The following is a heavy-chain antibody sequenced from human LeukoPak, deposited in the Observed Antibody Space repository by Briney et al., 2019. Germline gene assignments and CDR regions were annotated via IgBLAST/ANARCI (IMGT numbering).Heavy chain of an antibody. Sequence: GGSLRLSCAASGFTFSSYWMHWVRQSPGKGLEWLRQLKGDGSRANYADSVRGRFTISRDNAKNTVYLQLNSLRAEDTAVYYCARDGYLAPVIAFLDYWGQGTPVTVSS. CDR1: GFTFSSYW. CDR2: LKGDGSRA. CDR3: ARDGYLAPVIAFLDY. V-gene: IGHV3-74*01. D-gene: IGHD2-2*03. J-gene: IGHJ4*02.